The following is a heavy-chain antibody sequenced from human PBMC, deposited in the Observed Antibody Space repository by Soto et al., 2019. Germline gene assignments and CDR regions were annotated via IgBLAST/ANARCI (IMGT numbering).Heavy chain of an antibody. CDR1: GFTFSNYG. Sequence: QVQLVESGGGVVQPGRSLRLSCAASGFTFSNYGMHWVRQAPGKGLEWVAVIWHNGSNKNYVDSVKGRFTTSRDNSKNTLYLQMDSLRAEDTGVYYCARDEQSQYFDLWGQGTLVTVSS. CDR2: IWHNGSNK. CDR3: ARDEQSQYFDL. V-gene: IGHV3-33*01. J-gene: IGHJ4*02.